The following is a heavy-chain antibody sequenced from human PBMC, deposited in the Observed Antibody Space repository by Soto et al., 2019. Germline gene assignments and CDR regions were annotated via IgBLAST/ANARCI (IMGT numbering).Heavy chain of an antibody. D-gene: IGHD2-15*01. CDR1: GYTFTSYY. V-gene: IGHV1-46*01. J-gene: IGHJ4*01. CDR2: INPSGGST. Sequence: QVQLVQSGAEVKKPGASVKVSCKASGYTFTSYYMHWVRQAPGQGLEWMGMINPSGGSTSYAQKFRGRVTMTRDTSTSTVYMELSRLRSEDTAVYYCARDVGYCSGGSCYRGSDYFDYWGHGTLVTVSS. CDR3: ARDVGYCSGGSCYRGSDYFDY.